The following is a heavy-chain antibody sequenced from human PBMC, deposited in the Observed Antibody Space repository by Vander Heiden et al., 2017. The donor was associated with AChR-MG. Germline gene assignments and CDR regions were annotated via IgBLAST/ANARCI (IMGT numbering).Heavy chain of an antibody. J-gene: IGHJ3*01. CDR1: GFTFSKYT. D-gene: IGHD6-19*01. CDR2: LSWDSTSR. Sequence: EVQLVESGGGLVQPGRPLGPSCSASGFTFSKYTMHWVRQTPGKGLEWVSGLSWDSTSRNYADSVEGRFTISRDNAKNSLYLQMNSLRPDDTALYYCAKDNDYTSGWSDALDAWGPGTMVTVSS. V-gene: IGHV3-9*01. CDR3: AKDNDYTSGWSDALDA.